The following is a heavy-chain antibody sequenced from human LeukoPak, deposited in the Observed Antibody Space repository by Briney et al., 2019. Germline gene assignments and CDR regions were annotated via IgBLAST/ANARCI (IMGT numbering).Heavy chain of an antibody. CDR2: INSDGSWT. CDR3: VSFYETY. J-gene: IGHJ4*02. CDR1: GNYW. D-gene: IGHD2-2*01. V-gene: IGHV3-74*01. Sequence: GGSLRLSCAASGNYWMHWVRQAPGKGLVWVSHINSDGSWTSYADPVKGRFTISKDNAKNTVYLQMNNLRAEDTAVYYCVSFYETYWGRGTLVTVSS.